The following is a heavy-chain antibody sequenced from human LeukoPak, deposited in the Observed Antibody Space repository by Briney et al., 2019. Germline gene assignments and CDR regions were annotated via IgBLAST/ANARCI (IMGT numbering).Heavy chain of an antibody. V-gene: IGHV3-72*01. Sequence: GGSLRLSSAASGFTFSDYYMDWVRQAPGKGLEWVGRIRNKANSHTTEYATSVKGRFTISRDDSKNSLYLEMNSLKTEDTAVYYCARVRSGLDYWGQGSLVTVSS. CDR2: IRNKANSHTT. CDR1: GFTFSDYY. CDR3: ARVRSGLDY. J-gene: IGHJ4*02. D-gene: IGHD2-8*02.